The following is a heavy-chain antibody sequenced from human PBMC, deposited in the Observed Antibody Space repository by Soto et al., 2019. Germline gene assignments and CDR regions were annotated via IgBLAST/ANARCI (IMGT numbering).Heavy chain of an antibody. Sequence: ASETLSLTCTVSGGSISSYYWSWIRQPPGKGLEWIGYIYYSGSTNYNPSLKSRVTISVDTSKNQFSLKLSSVTAADTAVYYCARVVGASLGLWFDPWGQGTLVTVSS. CDR1: GGSISSYY. CDR2: IYYSGST. D-gene: IGHD1-26*01. CDR3: ARVVGASLGLWFDP. V-gene: IGHV4-59*01. J-gene: IGHJ5*02.